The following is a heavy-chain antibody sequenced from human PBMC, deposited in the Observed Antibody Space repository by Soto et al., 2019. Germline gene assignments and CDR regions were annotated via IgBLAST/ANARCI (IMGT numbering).Heavy chain of an antibody. J-gene: IGHJ6*02. Sequence: GESLKISCKGSGYSFTSYWISWVRQMPGKGLEWMGRIDPSDSYTNYSPSFQGHVTISADKSISTAYLQWSSLKASDTAMYYCARLLRSSGWLQSYYYYGMDVWGQGTTVTVSS. CDR1: GYSFTSYW. CDR2: IDPSDSYT. D-gene: IGHD6-19*01. V-gene: IGHV5-10-1*01. CDR3: ARLLRSSGWLQSYYYYGMDV.